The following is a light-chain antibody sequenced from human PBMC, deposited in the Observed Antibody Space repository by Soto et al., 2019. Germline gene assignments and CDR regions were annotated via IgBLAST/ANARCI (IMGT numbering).Light chain of an antibody. CDR1: QDISTY. V-gene: IGKV1-33*01. Sequence: DIQMTQSPSALSSSLLNRVTIICNGSQDISTYLNWYQQKPGKAPNLLIYDASNLETGVPSRFSGGGSGTHFTFTISNLQPEDIATYYCQQYDNLPPTWTFGQGTKV. CDR3: QQYDNLPPTWT. J-gene: IGKJ1*01. CDR2: DAS.